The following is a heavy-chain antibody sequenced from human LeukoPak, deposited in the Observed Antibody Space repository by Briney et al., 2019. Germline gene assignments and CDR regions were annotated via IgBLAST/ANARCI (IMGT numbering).Heavy chain of an antibody. J-gene: IGHJ4*02. CDR3: ARSSREWLHFGY. D-gene: IGHD5-24*01. V-gene: IGHV4-59*08. CDR2: IYYSGST. Sequence: SETLSLTCTVSGGSISSYYWSWIRQPPGKGLEWIGYIYYSGSTNYNPSLKSRVTISVDTSKNQFSLKLSSVTAADTAVYYCARSSREWLHFGYWGQGTLVTVSS. CDR1: GGSISSYY.